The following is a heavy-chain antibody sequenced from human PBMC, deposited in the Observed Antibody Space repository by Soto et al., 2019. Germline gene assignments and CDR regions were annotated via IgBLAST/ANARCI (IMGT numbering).Heavy chain of an antibody. CDR1: GGSISSYY. Sequence: SETLSLTCTVSGGSISSYYWSWIRQPPGKGLEWIGYIYYSGSTNYNPSLKSRVTISVDTSKNQFSLKLSSVSAADTAVYYCARGRWYYYDSSGYSNYFDYWGQGTRVTVSS. V-gene: IGHV4-59*01. D-gene: IGHD3-22*01. CDR2: IYYSGST. J-gene: IGHJ4*02. CDR3: ARGRWYYYDSSGYSNYFDY.